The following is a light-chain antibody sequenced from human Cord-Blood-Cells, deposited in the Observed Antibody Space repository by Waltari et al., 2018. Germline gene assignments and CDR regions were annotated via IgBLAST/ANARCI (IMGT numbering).Light chain of an antibody. V-gene: IGKV3-15*01. J-gene: IGKJ4*01. Sequence: EIVLTQSPATLSVSPGERATLSCRASQSVSSNLAWYQQKPGQAPRLLIYVASTTATGIPGRFSGIGAGTEFTHSIRSLQCEDFAVFYCQQYKHWRPLTSSGGTKVKMK. CDR1: QSVSSN. CDR2: VAS. CDR3: QQYKHWRPLT.